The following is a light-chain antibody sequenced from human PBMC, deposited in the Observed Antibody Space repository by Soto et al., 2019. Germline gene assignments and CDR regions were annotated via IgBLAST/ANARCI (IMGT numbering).Light chain of an antibody. V-gene: IGKV3-15*01. CDR3: QQYDRAPPIT. Sequence: EIVMTQSPATLSVSPGERATLSCRASQSVSSNLAWYQQKPGQAPRLLIYGASTRATGIPARFSGSGSGTEFTLTISRLEPEDFALYYCQQYDRAPPITFGQGTRLEI. CDR2: GAS. CDR1: QSVSSN. J-gene: IGKJ5*01.